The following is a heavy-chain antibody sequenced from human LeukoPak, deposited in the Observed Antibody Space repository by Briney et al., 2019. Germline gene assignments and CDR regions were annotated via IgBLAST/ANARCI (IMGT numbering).Heavy chain of an antibody. J-gene: IGHJ4*02. D-gene: IGHD3-22*01. V-gene: IGHV1-2*02. CDR1: GYTFTGYY. CDR3: ASLYYDSSGSRDY. CDR2: INPNSGGT. Sequence: ASVKVSCKASGYTFTGYYMHWVRQAPGQGLEWMGWINPNSGGTNYAQKFQGRVTMTRDTSISTAYMELSRLRSDDTAVYYCASLYYDSSGSRDYWGQGTLVTVSS.